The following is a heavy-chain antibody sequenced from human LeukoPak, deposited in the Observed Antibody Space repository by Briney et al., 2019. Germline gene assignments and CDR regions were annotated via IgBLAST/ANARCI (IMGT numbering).Heavy chain of an antibody. J-gene: IGHJ3*02. CDR1: GFTFSSYA. Sequence: QPGGSLRLSCAASGFTFSSYAMSWVRQAPGKGLEWVSAISGSGGSTYYADSVKGRFTISRDNSKNTLYLQMNSLRAEDTAVYYCAKHLEWLFLEVLDAFDIWGQGTMVTVSS. CDR3: AKHLEWLFLEVLDAFDI. V-gene: IGHV3-23*01. D-gene: IGHD3-3*01. CDR2: ISGSGGST.